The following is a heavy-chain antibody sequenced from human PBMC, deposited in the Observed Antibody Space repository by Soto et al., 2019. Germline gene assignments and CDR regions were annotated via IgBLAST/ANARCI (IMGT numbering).Heavy chain of an antibody. D-gene: IGHD5-12*01. CDR1: GFTFSSYG. V-gene: IGHV3-30*18. CDR2: ISYDGSNK. J-gene: IGHJ4*02. CDR3: AKDSGTSGYGELDY. Sequence: GGSLRLSCAASGFTFSSYGMHWVRQAPGKGLEWVAVISYDGSNKYYADSVKGRFTISRDNSENTLYLQMNSLRAEDTAVYYCAKDSGTSGYGELDYWGQGTLVTVSS.